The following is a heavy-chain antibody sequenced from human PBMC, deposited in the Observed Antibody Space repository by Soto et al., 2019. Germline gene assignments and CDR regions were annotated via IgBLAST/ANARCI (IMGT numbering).Heavy chain of an antibody. CDR3: ARTYFYDSTGYYRTFHY. J-gene: IGHJ4*02. CDR2: AGPSGSST. V-gene: IGHV3-23*01. D-gene: IGHD3-22*01. Sequence: GGSLRLSCAASGFTFGSYAMSWVRLAPGKGLEWVSVAGPSGSSTFYADSVRGRFTISRDNVENTLYLQMNSLRVADTALYFCARTYFYDSTGYYRTFHYWGQGPLVTVSS. CDR1: GFTFGSYA.